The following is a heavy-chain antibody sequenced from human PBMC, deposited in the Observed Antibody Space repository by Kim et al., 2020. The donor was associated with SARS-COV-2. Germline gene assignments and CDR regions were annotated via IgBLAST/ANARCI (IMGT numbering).Heavy chain of an antibody. V-gene: IGHV1-2*06. CDR1: FTGYY. J-gene: IGHJ4*02. D-gene: IGHD6-19*01. CDR3: ARGDCYNSGWDY. CDR2: INPNSGGT. Sequence: ASVKVSCKASFTGYYMHWVRQAPGQGLEWMGRINPNSGGTNYAQKFQGRLTMTRDTSISTAYMERSRLRSDDTAVYYCARGDCYNSGWDYWGQGTLVTVSS.